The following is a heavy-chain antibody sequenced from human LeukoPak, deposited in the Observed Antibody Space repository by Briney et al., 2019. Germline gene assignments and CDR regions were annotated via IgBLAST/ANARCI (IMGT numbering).Heavy chain of an antibody. V-gene: IGHV1-2*06. CDR1: GYTFTSYY. CDR3: ARSQGFLEFYPSGDAFDI. D-gene: IGHD3-3*01. CDR2: INPNSGGT. J-gene: IGHJ3*02. Sequence: GASVKVSCKASGYTFTSYYMHWVRQAPGQGLEWMGRINPNSGGTNYAQKFQGRVTMTRDTSISTAYMELSRLRSDDTAVYYCARSQGFLEFYPSGDAFDIWGQGTMVTVSS.